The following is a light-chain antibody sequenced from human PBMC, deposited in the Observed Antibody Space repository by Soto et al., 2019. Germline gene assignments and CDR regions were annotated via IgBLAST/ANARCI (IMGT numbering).Light chain of an antibody. CDR3: QQYTRYPFT. CDR1: QSISSW. J-gene: IGKJ2*01. V-gene: IGKV1-5*01. CDR2: DAS. Sequence: DIQMTQSPSTLSASVGDRVTITCRASQSISSWLAWYQQKPGKAPKVLIFDASSWERGVPSRFSDSGSGTEFTLSISSLQPDDFATYYCQQYTRYPFTFGQGTKLEIK.